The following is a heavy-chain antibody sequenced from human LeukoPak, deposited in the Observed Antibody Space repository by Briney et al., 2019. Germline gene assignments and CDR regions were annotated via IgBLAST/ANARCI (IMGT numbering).Heavy chain of an antibody. D-gene: IGHD4-23*01. Sequence: GGSLRLSGAASGFTFDDYVMSWVRQVPGKGLEWVSVINWNGGGTAYADSVKGRFTISRDNAKNSLYLQMNSLRAEDTALYYCAKGWNGMDYGGGLDYWGQGTLVTVSS. J-gene: IGHJ4*02. CDR1: GFTFDDYV. V-gene: IGHV3-20*04. CDR3: AKGWNGMDYGGGLDY. CDR2: INWNGGGT.